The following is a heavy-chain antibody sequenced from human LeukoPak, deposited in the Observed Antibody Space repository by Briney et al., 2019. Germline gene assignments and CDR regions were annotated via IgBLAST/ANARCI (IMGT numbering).Heavy chain of an antibody. D-gene: IGHD5-18*01. CDR2: IIPIFGTA. V-gene: IGHV1-69*06. Sequence: SVKVSCKASGGTFSSYAISWMRQAPGQGLEWMGGIIPIFGTANYAQKFQGRVTITADKSTSTAYMELSSLRSEDTAVYYCARVGYSYGGSYYYYMDVWGKGTTVTVSS. CDR1: GGTFSSYA. J-gene: IGHJ6*03. CDR3: ARVGYSYGGSYYYYMDV.